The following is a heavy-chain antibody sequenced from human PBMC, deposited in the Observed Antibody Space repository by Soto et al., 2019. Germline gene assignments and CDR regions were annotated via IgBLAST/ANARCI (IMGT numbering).Heavy chain of an antibody. CDR1: GGSISSSNDY. V-gene: IGHV4-39*07. J-gene: IGHJ4*01. Sequence: SETLSLTCTVSGGSISSSNDYWGWIRQPPGKGLEWLGSMFHSGRTYHNPSLKSRVTISVDRSKNQFSLKLSSVTAADTAMYYCVRGITVVSLDYWGHGTLVTVSS. CDR2: MFHSGRT. D-gene: IGHD2-15*01. CDR3: VRGITVVSLDY.